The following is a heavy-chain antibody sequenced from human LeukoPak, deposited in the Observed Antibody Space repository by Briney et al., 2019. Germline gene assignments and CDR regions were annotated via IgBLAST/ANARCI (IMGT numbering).Heavy chain of an antibody. V-gene: IGHV4-34*01. Sequence: PSETLSLTCAVCGGSFSGYYWSWIRQPPGKGLEWIGEINHSGSTNYNPSLKSRVTISVDTSKNQFSLKLSSVTAADTAVYYCARDRIYYGSGSPQYYFDYWGQGTLVTVSS. D-gene: IGHD3-10*01. CDR3: ARDRIYYGSGSPQYYFDY. J-gene: IGHJ4*02. CDR1: GGSFSGYY. CDR2: INHSGST.